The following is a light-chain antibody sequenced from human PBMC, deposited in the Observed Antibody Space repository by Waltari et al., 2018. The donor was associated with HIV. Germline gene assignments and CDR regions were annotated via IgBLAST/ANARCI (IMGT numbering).Light chain of an antibody. CDR1: QDISSY. J-gene: IGKJ3*01. Sequence: DIQLTQSPSFLSASVGDRVTITCRASQDISSYLAWYQQKPGKAPKVLIYTASTLQGGVPARFSGSGSGTEFTLTITSLQPEDFATYYCQQLKSYPVTFGPGTKVDLK. V-gene: IGKV1-9*01. CDR2: TAS. CDR3: QQLKSYPVT.